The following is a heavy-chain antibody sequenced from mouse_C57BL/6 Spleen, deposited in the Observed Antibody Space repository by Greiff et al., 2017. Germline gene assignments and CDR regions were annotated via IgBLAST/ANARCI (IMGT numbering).Heavy chain of an antibody. CDR3: ARFTTVVAHWYFDV. CDR2: INPSNGGT. V-gene: IGHV1-53*01. J-gene: IGHJ1*03. D-gene: IGHD1-1*01. Sequence: VKLQQPGTELVKPGASVKLSCKASGYTFTSYWMHWVKQRPGQGLEWIGNINPSNGGTNYNEKFKSKATLTVDKSSSTAYMQLSSLTSEDSAVYYCARFTTVVAHWYFDVWGTGTTVTVSS. CDR1: GYTFTSYW.